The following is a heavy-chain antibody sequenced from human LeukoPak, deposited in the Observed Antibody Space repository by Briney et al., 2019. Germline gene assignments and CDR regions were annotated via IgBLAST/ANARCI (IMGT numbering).Heavy chain of an antibody. CDR2: ISAYNGNT. CDR3: ARGGCSSTSCYTGGDYYYMDV. CDR1: GYTFTSYG. V-gene: IGHV1-18*01. D-gene: IGHD2-2*02. J-gene: IGHJ6*03. Sequence: ASVKVSCKASGYTFTSYGISWVRQAPGQGLEWMGWISAYNGNTNYAQKLQGRVTMTTDTSTSTAYMELRSLRSDDTAVYYCARGGCSSTSCYTGGDYYYMDVWGKGTTVTVSS.